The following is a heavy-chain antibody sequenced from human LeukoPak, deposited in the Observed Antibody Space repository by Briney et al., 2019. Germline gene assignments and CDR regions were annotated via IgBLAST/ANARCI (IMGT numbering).Heavy chain of an antibody. CDR1: GYTFTSYG. V-gene: IGHV1-18*01. D-gene: IGHD2-15*01. CDR3: ARVGGCSGGSCYSDAFDI. Sequence: VKVSCKASGYTFTSYGISWVRQAPGQGLEWMGWISAYNGNTNYAQKLQGRVTMTTDTSTSTAYTELRSLRSDDTAVYYCARVGGCSGGSCYSDAFDIWGQGTMVTVSS. J-gene: IGHJ3*02. CDR2: ISAYNGNT.